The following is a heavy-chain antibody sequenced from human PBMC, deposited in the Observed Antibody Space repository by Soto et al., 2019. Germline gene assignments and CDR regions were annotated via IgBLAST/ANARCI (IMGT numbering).Heavy chain of an antibody. CDR3: AREVGYGDYLD. Sequence: QVKRVQSGAEVKKPGASVKVSCKASGYTFTYYALHWVRQAPGQRLEWMGWINAANGNTKYSQKFQGSVTITRDTSATTAYMELSSLRSEDTAVYYCAREVGYGDYLDWGQGTLVTVSS. CDR1: GYTFTYYA. D-gene: IGHD4-17*01. CDR2: INAANGNT. V-gene: IGHV1-3*01. J-gene: IGHJ4*02.